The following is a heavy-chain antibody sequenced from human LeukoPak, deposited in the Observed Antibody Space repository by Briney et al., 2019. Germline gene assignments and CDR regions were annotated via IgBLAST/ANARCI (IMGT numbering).Heavy chain of an antibody. V-gene: IGHV3-21*05. CDR2: ISSSSSYI. CDR1: GFTFTSYD. D-gene: IGHD3-3*01. J-gene: IGHJ4*02. CDR3: ASWTYHDFWSGSSLRHFDY. Sequence: PGGSLRLSCVISGFTFTSYDFNWVRQAPGKGLEWVSYISSSSSYIYYADSVKGRFTISRDNAKNSLYLQMNSLRAEDTAVYYCASWTYHDFWSGSSLRHFDYWGQGTLVTVSS.